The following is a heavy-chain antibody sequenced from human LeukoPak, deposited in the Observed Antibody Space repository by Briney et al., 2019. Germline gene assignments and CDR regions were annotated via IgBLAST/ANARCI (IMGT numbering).Heavy chain of an antibody. V-gene: IGHV1-18*01. CDR1: GGTFSSYA. D-gene: IGHD2-2*01. J-gene: IGHJ4*02. Sequence: ASVKVSCKASGGTFSSYAISWVRQAPGQGLEWMGWISAYNGSTNYAQKLQGRVTMTTDTSTSTAYMELRSLRSDDTAVYYCARVIVVVPAAMGLADYWGQGTLVTVSS. CDR2: ISAYNGST. CDR3: ARVIVVVPAAMGLADY.